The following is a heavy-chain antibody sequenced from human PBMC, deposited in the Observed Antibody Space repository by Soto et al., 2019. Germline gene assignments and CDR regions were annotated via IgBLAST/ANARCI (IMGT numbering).Heavy chain of an antibody. V-gene: IGHV3-23*01. J-gene: IGHJ4*02. CDR2: ISGSGGST. CDR3: AKDLGYCSGGSCYWYFDY. D-gene: IGHD2-15*01. Sequence: GGSLRLSCAASGFTFSSYAMSWVRQAPGKGLEWVSAISGSGGSTYYADSVKGRFTISRDNSKNTLYLQMNSLRAEDTAVYYCAKDLGYCSGGSCYWYFDYWGQGTLVTVYS. CDR1: GFTFSSYA.